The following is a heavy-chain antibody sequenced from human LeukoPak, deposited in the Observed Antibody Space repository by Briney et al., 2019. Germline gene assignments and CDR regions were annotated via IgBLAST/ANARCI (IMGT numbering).Heavy chain of an antibody. V-gene: IGHV1-46*01. CDR2: INPSGGST. CDR3: ASAPGYCSGGSCYTHYYYYGMDV. Sequence: ASVKVSCKASGYTFTGYYMHWVRQAPGQGLEWMGIINPSGGSTSYAQKFQGRVTMTRDTSTSTVYMELGSLRSEDTAVYYCASAPGYCSGGSCYTHYYYYGMDVWGQGTTVTVSS. CDR1: GYTFTGYY. J-gene: IGHJ6*02. D-gene: IGHD2-15*01.